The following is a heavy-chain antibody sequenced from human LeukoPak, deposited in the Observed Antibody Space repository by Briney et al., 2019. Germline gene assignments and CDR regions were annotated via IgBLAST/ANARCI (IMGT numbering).Heavy chain of an antibody. CDR3: ARQSAAGTNNWFDP. V-gene: IGHV4-34*01. Sequence: SETLSLTCAVYGGSFSGYYWSWNRQPPGKGLEWIGEINHSGSTNYNPSLKSRVTISVDTSKNQFSLTLSSVTAADTAVYYCARQSAAGTNNWFDPWGQGTLVTVSS. J-gene: IGHJ5*02. CDR1: GGSFSGYY. CDR2: INHSGST. D-gene: IGHD6-13*01.